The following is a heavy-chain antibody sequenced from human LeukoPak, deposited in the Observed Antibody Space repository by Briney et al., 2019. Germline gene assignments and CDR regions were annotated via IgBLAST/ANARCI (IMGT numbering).Heavy chain of an antibody. CDR3: ATWAFYHNLDV. Sequence: PGGSLRLSCAASGFTIGPYAMYWVRQGPGRGLEWVSVIKADGSGTFYADSVRGRFTTSRDNSKNSQYLQMNSLTSEDTALYYCATWAFYHNLDVWGQGTTVIVSS. J-gene: IGHJ6*02. CDR1: GFTIGPYA. CDR2: IKADGSGT. D-gene: IGHD2/OR15-2a*01. V-gene: IGHV3-43*02.